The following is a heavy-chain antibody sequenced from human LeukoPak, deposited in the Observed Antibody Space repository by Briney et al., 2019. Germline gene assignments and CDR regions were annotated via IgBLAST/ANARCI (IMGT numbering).Heavy chain of an antibody. J-gene: IGHJ4*02. CDR2: IYYSGST. V-gene: IGHV4-31*03. D-gene: IGHD7-27*01. CDR3: ARGMAATGGIFDY. Sequence: SETLSLTCTVSGGSLSSGGYYWSWLRQHPGRGLEWIGYIYYSGSTYYNPSLKSRVTISVDTSKNQFSLKLSSVTAADTAVYYCARGMAATGGIFDYWGQGTLVTVSS. CDR1: GGSLSSGGYY.